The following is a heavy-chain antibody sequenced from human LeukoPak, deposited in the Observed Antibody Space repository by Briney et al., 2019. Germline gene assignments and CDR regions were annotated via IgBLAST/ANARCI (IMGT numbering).Heavy chain of an antibody. J-gene: IGHJ4*02. CDR2: IYTSGST. CDR3: ARVGDYALKD. CDR1: GGAISSYH. D-gene: IGHD3-16*01. V-gene: IGHV4-4*07. Sequence: SETPSLTCTVSGGAISSYHWSWIRQPAGKGLEWTGRIYTSGSTNYNPSLKSRVTMSVDTSKNQFSLKLSSVTAADTAVYYCARVGDYALKDWGQGTLVTVSS.